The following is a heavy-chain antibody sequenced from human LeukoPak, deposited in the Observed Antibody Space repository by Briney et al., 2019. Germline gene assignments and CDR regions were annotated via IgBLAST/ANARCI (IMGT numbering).Heavy chain of an antibody. V-gene: IGHV3-21*01. CDR2: ISSSSSYI. CDR1: GFTISSYA. Sequence: GGSLRLSCAASGFTISSYAMRWVRQAPGKGLEWVSSISSSSSYIYYADSVKGRFTISRDNAKNSLYLQMNSLRAEDTAVYYCARDRPSRYYDSSGYPSDYWGQGTLVTVSS. D-gene: IGHD3-22*01. J-gene: IGHJ4*02. CDR3: ARDRPSRYYDSSGYPSDY.